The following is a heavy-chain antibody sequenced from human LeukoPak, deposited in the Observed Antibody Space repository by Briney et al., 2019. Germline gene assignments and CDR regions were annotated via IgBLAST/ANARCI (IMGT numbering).Heavy chain of an antibody. CDR2: ISHIGRT. CDR1: GGSISSHY. D-gene: IGHD4-17*01. CDR3: ARDLVTVTKGFDI. J-gene: IGHJ3*02. V-gene: IGHV4-59*11. Sequence: SETLSLTCTVSGGSISSHYWTWIRQSPGTGLEWIGYISHIGRTNYNPSLKSRVTISIDTSKNQFSLKLRSVTAADTAVYYCARDLVTVTKGFDIWGQGTMVSVSS.